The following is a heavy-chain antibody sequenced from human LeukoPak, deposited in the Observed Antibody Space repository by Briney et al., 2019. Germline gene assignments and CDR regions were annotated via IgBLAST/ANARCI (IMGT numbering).Heavy chain of an antibody. CDR1: GFTVSSNY. CDR2: ISSSSSYI. Sequence: GGSLRLSCAASGFTVSSNYMSWVRQAPGKGLEWVSSISSSSSYIYYADSVKGRFTISRDNAKNSLYLQMNSLRAEDTAVYYCARDGSDYYDTSGFSSWGQGTLVTVSS. J-gene: IGHJ5*02. V-gene: IGHV3-21*01. CDR3: ARDGSDYYDTSGFSS. D-gene: IGHD3-22*01.